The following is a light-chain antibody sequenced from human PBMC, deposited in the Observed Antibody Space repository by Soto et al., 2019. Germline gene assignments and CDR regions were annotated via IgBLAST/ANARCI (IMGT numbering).Light chain of an antibody. CDR3: LQHNHLPFT. CDR1: QDIGND. J-gene: IGKJ3*01. CDR2: ASS. V-gene: IGKV1-17*01. Sequence: DIQMTQSPSSLSASVGDRVTITCRASQDIGNDLDWYQQKPGKAPKRLIYASSSWQSRAPARFSGSVSGTEFTLTVSGLQAGDFAPYYGLQHNHLPFTFGPGTIVDV.